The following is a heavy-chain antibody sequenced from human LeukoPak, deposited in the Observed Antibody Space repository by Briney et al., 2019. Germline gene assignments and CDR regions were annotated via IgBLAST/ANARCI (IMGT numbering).Heavy chain of an antibody. D-gene: IGHD5/OR15-5a*01. J-gene: IGHJ4*02. V-gene: IGHV4-34*01. Sequence: SETLSLTCAVYGGSFNAYYWSWIRQPPGKGLEWIGEVSHGGITNYNPSLKSRVTISVDTSKNQFSLKLSSVTAADTAVYYCARGDSLLWGQGTLVTVSS. CDR3: ARGDSLL. CDR2: VSHGGIT. CDR1: GGSFNAYY.